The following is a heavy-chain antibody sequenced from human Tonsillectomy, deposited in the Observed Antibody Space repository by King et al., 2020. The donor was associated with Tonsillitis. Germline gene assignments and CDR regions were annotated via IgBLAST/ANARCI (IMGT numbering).Heavy chain of an antibody. Sequence: VQLVESGAEVRKPGASVKVSCKASGYTFTSYDVNWVRQAPGQGLEWMGWMNPNSGNTGYAQRFQGRITMTRNTSTNTAYMELSSLRSEDTAVYYCASERWTKDLGRRIDGYYYYGMDIWGQGTAVSVSS. CDR1: GYTFTSYD. J-gene: IGHJ6*02. CDR3: ASERWTKDLGRRIDGYYYYGMDI. V-gene: IGHV1-8*01. D-gene: IGHD3-22*01. CDR2: MNPNSGNT.